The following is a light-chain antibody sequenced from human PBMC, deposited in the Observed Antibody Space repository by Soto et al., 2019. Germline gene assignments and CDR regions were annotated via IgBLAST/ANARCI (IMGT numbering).Light chain of an antibody. J-gene: IGKJ2*01. CDR1: QSVRTY. V-gene: IGKV1-39*01. CDR2: GAS. Sequence: DIQMTQSPSSLSASVGDRVTITCRASQSVRTYLNWYQRKPGKAPKVLIYGASALQSGVPSRFSGSGSGTDFTLTVSSLQPEDFASYYCQQSFTIPYTFGQGTKLEIK. CDR3: QQSFTIPYT.